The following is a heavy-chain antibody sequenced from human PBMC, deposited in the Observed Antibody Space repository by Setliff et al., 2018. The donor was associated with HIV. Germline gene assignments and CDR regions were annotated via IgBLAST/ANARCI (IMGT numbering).Heavy chain of an antibody. CDR1: GCSISSNKDY. V-gene: IGHV4-39*01. CDR2: IYHSVQT. Sequence: SETLSLTCSVSGCSISSNKDYWSWIRQPPGKGLEWTGSIYHSVQTYYNPSLKSRLTITVDTSKNQFSLKLSYVTAADPAVDYCARGDSSSWYSDAFDIWGQGTMVTVSS. CDR3: ARGDSSSWYSDAFDI. J-gene: IGHJ3*02. D-gene: IGHD6-13*01.